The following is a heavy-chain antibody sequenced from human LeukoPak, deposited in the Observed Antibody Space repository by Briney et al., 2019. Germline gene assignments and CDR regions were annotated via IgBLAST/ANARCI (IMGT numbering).Heavy chain of an antibody. CDR3: TRDWVRGYSYGLRAFDI. J-gene: IGHJ3*02. V-gene: IGHV3-49*04. Sequence: GRSLRLSCTAPGFTFGDYAMSWVRQAPGKGLGWVGFIRSKAYGCTTEYAASVQGRFTISRDDSKSIAYLQMNSLKTGDTAVYYCTRDWVRGYSYGLRAFDIWGQGTMVTVSS. D-gene: IGHD5-18*01. CDR1: GFTFGDYA. CDR2: IRSKAYGCTT.